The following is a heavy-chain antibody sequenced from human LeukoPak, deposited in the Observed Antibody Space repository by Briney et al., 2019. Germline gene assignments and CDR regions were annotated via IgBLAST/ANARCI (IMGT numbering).Heavy chain of an antibody. CDR3: AKDRSASREDAFDI. J-gene: IGHJ3*02. D-gene: IGHD6-13*01. CDR1: GFTFDDYA. CDR2: ISWNSGSI. Sequence: GRSLRLSCAASGFTFDDYAMHWVRQAPGNGLEWVSGISWNSGSIGYADSVKGRFTISRDNAKNSLYLQMNSLRAEDTALYYCAKDRSASREDAFDIWGQGTMVTVSS. V-gene: IGHV3-9*01.